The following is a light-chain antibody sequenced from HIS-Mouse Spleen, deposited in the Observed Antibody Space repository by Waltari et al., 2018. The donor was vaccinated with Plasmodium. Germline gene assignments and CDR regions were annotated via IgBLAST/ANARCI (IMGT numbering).Light chain of an antibody. CDR2: DVS. CDR3: CSYAGSYTYV. Sequence: QSALTQPRSVSGSPGQSVPISCTGPSSDVGGYNYVSWYTQHPGKAPKLMIDDVSKRPSGVPDRFSGSKSGNTASLTISGLQAEDEADYYCCSYAGSYTYVFGTGTKVTVL. CDR1: SSDVGGYNY. J-gene: IGLJ1*01. V-gene: IGLV2-11*01.